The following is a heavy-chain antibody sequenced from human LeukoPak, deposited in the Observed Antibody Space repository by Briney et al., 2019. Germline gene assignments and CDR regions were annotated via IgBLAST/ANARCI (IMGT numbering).Heavy chain of an antibody. D-gene: IGHD1-1*01. CDR3: AKDPRAAGPTTSNY. Sequence: PGGSLRLSCAASGXILSSYDMSWVRQAPGKGLEWVSGISGSGGSTFYADSVKGRFTISRDNSKNTLYLQMNSLRDEDTAIYYCAKDPRAAGPTTSNYWGQGTLVTVSS. CDR1: GXILSSYD. CDR2: ISGSGGST. V-gene: IGHV3-23*01. J-gene: IGHJ4*02.